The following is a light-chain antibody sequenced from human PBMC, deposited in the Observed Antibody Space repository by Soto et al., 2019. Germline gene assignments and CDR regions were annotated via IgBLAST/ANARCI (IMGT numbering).Light chain of an antibody. CDR3: QQTYTTPEIT. CDR2: GAS. Sequence: DIQRTQDPSSLSVSVGDRVTIACRASQSISIYLNWYQLKPGKAPNLLMYGASYLKSGVPTRFSGSGSGTDFTLTISSLQPEDFAIYYCQQTYTTPEITFGQGTRLEIK. CDR1: QSISIY. J-gene: IGKJ5*01. V-gene: IGKV1-39*01.